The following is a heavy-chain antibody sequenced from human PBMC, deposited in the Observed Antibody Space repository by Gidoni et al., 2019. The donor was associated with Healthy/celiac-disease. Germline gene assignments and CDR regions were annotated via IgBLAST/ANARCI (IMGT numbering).Heavy chain of an antibody. D-gene: IGHD5-18*01. Sequence: QVQLQQSGPGLVKPSQHLSLTCTFSCGSFSRVGSYWPWIRQHPGKGLEWIGYIYYSGSSYYNPALKSRVTISVDTSKNQFSLKLSSVTAADTAVYYCARARYPLPDTAMPIISGAFDYWGQGTLVTVSS. J-gene: IGHJ4*02. CDR1: CGSFSRVGSY. CDR2: IYYSGSS. V-gene: IGHV4-31*03. CDR3: ARARYPLPDTAMPIISGAFDY.